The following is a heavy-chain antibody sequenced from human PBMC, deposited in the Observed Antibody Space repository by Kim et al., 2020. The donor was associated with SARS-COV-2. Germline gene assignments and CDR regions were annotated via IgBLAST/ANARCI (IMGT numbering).Heavy chain of an antibody. Sequence: SETLSLTCTVSGGSISSYYWSWIRQPPGKGLEWIGYIYYSGSTNYNPSLKSRVTISVDTSKNQFSLKLSSVTAADTAVYYCARMYYYALGWFDPWGQGTLVTVSS. V-gene: IGHV4-59*01. CDR1: GGSISSYY. D-gene: IGHD3-10*01. CDR2: IYYSGST. J-gene: IGHJ5*02. CDR3: ARMYYYALGWFDP.